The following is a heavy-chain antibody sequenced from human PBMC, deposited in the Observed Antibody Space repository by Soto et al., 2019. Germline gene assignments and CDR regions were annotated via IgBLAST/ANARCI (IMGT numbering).Heavy chain of an antibody. J-gene: IGHJ6*02. D-gene: IGHD3-3*01. CDR3: TTLSITIFGVVLMDV. V-gene: IGHV3-15*07. CDR2: IKSKTDGGTT. Sequence: GGSLRLSCAASGFTFSNAWMNWVRQAPGKGLEWVGRIKSKTDGGTTDYAAPVKGKFTISRDDSKNTLYLQMNSLKTEDTAVYYCTTLSITIFGVVLMDVWGQGTTVTVSS. CDR1: GFTFSNAW.